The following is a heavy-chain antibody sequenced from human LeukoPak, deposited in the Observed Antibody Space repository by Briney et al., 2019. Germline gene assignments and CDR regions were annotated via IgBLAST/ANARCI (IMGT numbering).Heavy chain of an antibody. CDR3: ARVVRGYSYGYDGYYYYYYYMDV. CDR2: IKQDGSEK. J-gene: IGHJ6*03. D-gene: IGHD5-18*01. CDR1: GFTFSSYW. V-gene: IGHV3-7*01. Sequence: GGTLRLFCAASGFTFSSYWMNWVRQAPGKGLEWVANIKQDGSEKYYVDSVKGRFTISRDNAKNSLYLQMNSLRAEDTAVYYCARVVRGYSYGYDGYYYYYYYMDVWGKGTTVTVSS.